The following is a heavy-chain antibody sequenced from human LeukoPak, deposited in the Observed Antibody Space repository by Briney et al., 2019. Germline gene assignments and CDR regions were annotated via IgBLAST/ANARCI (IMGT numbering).Heavy chain of an antibody. V-gene: IGHV3-49*04. CDR2: IRSKAYGGTT. Sequence: PGGSLRLSCTASGFTFGDYAMSWVRQAPGKGLEWVGCIRSKAYGGTTEYAASVKGRFTISRDDSKSIAYLQMNSLKTEDTAVYYCTRADYYDSSGYLYYFDYWGQGTLVTVSS. CDR3: TRADYYDSSGYLYYFDY. D-gene: IGHD3-22*01. J-gene: IGHJ4*02. CDR1: GFTFGDYA.